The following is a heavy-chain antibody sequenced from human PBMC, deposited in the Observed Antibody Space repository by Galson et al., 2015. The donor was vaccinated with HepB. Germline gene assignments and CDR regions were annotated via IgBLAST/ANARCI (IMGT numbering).Heavy chain of an antibody. J-gene: IGHJ4*02. CDR1: GFTFSSSP. CDR3: ARDGSGLKSLPDY. D-gene: IGHD3-16*01. Sequence: SLRLSCAASGFTFSSSPMHWVRQAPGKGLEWVAVISYDGGNKYYANSVKGRFTISRDNSKNTLYLQVNSLRAEDTAVYYCARDGSGLKSLPDYWGQGTLVTVSS. V-gene: IGHV3-30-3*01. CDR2: ISYDGGNK.